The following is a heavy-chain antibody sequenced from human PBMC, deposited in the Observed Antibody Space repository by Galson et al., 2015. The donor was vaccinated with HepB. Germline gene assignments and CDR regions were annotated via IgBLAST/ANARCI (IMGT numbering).Heavy chain of an antibody. D-gene: IGHD1-26*01. CDR1: GFTFSSYA. Sequence: SLRLSCAASGFTFSSYAMHWVRQAPGKGLEWVAVISYDGSNKYYADSVKGRFTISRDNSKNTLYLQMNSLRAEDTAAYYCARGMGATTEYFQHWGQGTLVTVSS. V-gene: IGHV3-30-3*01. CDR2: ISYDGSNK. J-gene: IGHJ1*01. CDR3: ARGMGATTEYFQH.